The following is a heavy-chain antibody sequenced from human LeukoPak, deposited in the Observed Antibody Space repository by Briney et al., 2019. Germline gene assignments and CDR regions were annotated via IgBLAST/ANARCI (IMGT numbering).Heavy chain of an antibody. J-gene: IGHJ4*02. V-gene: IGHV4-59*01. CDR3: ARGRYYDFWSGYTLPDY. CDR2: IYYSGST. D-gene: IGHD3-3*01. Sequence: SETLSLTCTVSGGSISSYYWSWIRQPPGKGLEWIGYIYYSGSTNYNPSLKSRVTISVDTSKNQFSLKLSSVTAADTAVYYCARGRYYDFWSGYTLPDYWGQGTLVTVSS. CDR1: GGSISSYY.